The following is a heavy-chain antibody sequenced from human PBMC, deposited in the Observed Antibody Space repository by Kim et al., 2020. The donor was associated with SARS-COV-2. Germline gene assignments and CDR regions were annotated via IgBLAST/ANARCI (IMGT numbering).Heavy chain of an antibody. CDR3: ARERKNYDYVWGTSYYYYYVDV. CDR2: INPSGGST. J-gene: IGHJ6*03. D-gene: IGHD3-16*01. CDR1: GYTFTSYY. V-gene: IGHV1-46*01. Sequence: ASVKVSCKASGYTFTSYYMHWVRQAPGQGLEWMGIINPSGGSTSYAQKFQGRVTMTRDTSTSTVYMELSSLRSEDTAVYYCARERKNYDYVWGTSYYYYYVDVWGKGTTVTVSS.